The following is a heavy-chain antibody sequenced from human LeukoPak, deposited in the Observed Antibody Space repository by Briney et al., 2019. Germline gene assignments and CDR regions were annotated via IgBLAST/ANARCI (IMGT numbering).Heavy chain of an antibody. CDR1: GFTFSSYA. Sequence: GGSLRLSCAASGFTFSSYAMHWVRQAPGKGLEWVAVISYDGSNKYYADSVKGRFTISRDNSKNTLYLQMNSLRAEDTAVYYCARDGSGVDPTYGMDVWGPGTTVTVSS. D-gene: IGHD3-3*01. V-gene: IGHV3-30-3*01. CDR2: ISYDGSNK. J-gene: IGHJ6*02. CDR3: ARDGSGVDPTYGMDV.